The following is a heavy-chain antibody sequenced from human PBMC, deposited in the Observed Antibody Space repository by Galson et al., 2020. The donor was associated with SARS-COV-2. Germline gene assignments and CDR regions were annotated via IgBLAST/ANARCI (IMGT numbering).Heavy chain of an antibody. V-gene: IGHV3-33*06. CDR2: LWTDGTNT. J-gene: IGHJ4*02. Sequence: GKSPKTPCAAYALPSRSSSMLWARPPTDKGLEWAEVLWTDGTNTYSADSVKGRFTISRDTSKNTLYRQMNSLTAEDTAVYYCAKGGAVAGIRVIDYWGQGTLVTVSS. CDR3: AKGGAVAGIRVIDY. CDR1: ALPSRSSS. D-gene: IGHD6-19*01.